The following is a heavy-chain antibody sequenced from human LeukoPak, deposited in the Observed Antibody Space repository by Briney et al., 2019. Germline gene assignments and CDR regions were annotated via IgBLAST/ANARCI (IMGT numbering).Heavy chain of an antibody. CDR2: ISYDGSNK. J-gene: IGHJ4*02. V-gene: IGHV3-30-3*01. Sequence: PGRSLRLSCAASGLTFSSYAMRWVRQAPGKGLEWVAVISYDGSNKYYADSVKGRFTISRDNSKNTLYLQMNSLRAEDTAVYYCARDYVWQQLVNYFDYWGQGTLVTVSS. CDR1: GLTFSSYA. D-gene: IGHD6-13*01. CDR3: ARDYVWQQLVNYFDY.